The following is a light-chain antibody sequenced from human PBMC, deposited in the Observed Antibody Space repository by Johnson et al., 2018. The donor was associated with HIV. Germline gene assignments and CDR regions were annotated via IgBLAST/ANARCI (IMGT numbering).Light chain of an antibody. CDR1: SSNIGNNY. Sequence: QSVLTQPPSVSAAPGQKVTIPCSGSSSNIGNNYVSWYQQLPGTAPKLLIYDNNKRPSGIPDRFSGSKSGTSATLGITGLQTWDEADYYCGTWDSSLSAYVFGTGTKVTVL. V-gene: IGLV1-51*01. CDR3: GTWDSSLSAYV. CDR2: DNN. J-gene: IGLJ1*01.